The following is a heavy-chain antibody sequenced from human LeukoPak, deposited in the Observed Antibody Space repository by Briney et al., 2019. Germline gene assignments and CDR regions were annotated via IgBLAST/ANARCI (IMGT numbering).Heavy chain of an antibody. V-gene: IGHV3-30*18. Sequence: GGSLRLSCAASAFTFSNYGMHWVRQAPGKGLERVAVISYDGSDKYYADSVKGRFTISRDNSKNTVFLQMNSLSTEDTAVYYCAKDISGGDCPDYWGQGTLVTVSS. CDR1: AFTFSNYG. J-gene: IGHJ4*02. CDR3: AKDISGGDCPDY. CDR2: ISYDGSDK. D-gene: IGHD2-21*02.